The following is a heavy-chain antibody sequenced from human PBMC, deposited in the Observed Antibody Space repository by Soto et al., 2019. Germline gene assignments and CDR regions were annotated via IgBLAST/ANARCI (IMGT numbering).Heavy chain of an antibody. V-gene: IGHV4-34*01. CDR1: GGSFSGYY. J-gene: IGHJ5*02. CDR3: ARGGVVVAANWFDP. D-gene: IGHD2-15*01. CDR2: INHSGST. Sequence: QVQLQQWGAGLLKPSETLSLTCAVYGGSFSGYYWSWIRQPPGKGLEWIGEINHSGSTNYNPSLKSRVTISVDTSKNQFSLKLSSVTAADTAVYYCARGGVVVAANWFDPWGQGTLVTVSS.